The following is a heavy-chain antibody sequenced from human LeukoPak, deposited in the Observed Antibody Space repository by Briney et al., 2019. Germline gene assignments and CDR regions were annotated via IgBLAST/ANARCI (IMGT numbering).Heavy chain of an antibody. V-gene: IGHV6-1*01. Sequence: SQTLSLTCALSGDSVSSNSVTWNWIRQSPSRGLEWLGRTYYRSTWYNDYAVSVRGRITVNPDSSKNQFSLHLNSVTPEDTAVYYCARRLTQYDCFDPWGQGILVTVSS. CDR2: TYYRSTWYN. CDR3: ARRLTQYDCFDP. D-gene: IGHD2-2*01. CDR1: GDSVSSNSVT. J-gene: IGHJ5*02.